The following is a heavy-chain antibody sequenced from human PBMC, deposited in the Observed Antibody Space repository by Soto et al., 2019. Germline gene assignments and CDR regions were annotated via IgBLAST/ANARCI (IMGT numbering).Heavy chain of an antibody. CDR3: ARSIYYYDSSGYYSEVIDFDY. CDR2: IYYSGST. CDR1: GGSISSGDYY. Sequence: SETLSLTCAVYGGSISSGDYYWSWIRQPPGKGLEWIGSIYYSGSTYYNPSLKSRVTISVDTSKNQFSLKLSSVTAADTAVYYCARSIYYYDSSGYYSEVIDFDYWGQGTLVTVSS. V-gene: IGHV4-39*01. D-gene: IGHD3-22*01. J-gene: IGHJ4*02.